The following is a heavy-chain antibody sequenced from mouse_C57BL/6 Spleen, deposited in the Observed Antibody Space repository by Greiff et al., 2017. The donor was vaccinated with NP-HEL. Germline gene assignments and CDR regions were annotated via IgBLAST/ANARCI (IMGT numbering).Heavy chain of an antibody. CDR2: INPNNGGT. J-gene: IGHJ2*01. CDR3: ARGGLMVTTGFDY. Sequence: EVKLQESGPELVKPGASVKMSCKASGYTFTDYNMHWVKQSHGKSLEWIGYINPNNGGTSYNQKFKGKATLTVNKSSSTAYMELRSLTSEDSAVYYCARGGLMVTTGFDYWGQGTTLTVSS. CDR1: GYTFTDYN. V-gene: IGHV1-22*01. D-gene: IGHD2-2*01.